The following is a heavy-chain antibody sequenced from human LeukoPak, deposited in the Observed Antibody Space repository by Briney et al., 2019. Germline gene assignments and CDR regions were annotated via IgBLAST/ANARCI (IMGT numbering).Heavy chain of an antibody. V-gene: IGHV4-59*01. Sequence: KPSETLSLTCAVYGGSFSGYYWTWIRQPPGKGLEWIGYIYDSGRTNYNPSLKSRVTISVDTSRKQFSLKLSSVTAADTAVYYCARDLYGDYAFDIWGQGTLVTVSS. D-gene: IGHD4-17*01. CDR3: ARDLYGDYAFDI. J-gene: IGHJ3*02. CDR1: GGSFSGYY. CDR2: IYDSGRT.